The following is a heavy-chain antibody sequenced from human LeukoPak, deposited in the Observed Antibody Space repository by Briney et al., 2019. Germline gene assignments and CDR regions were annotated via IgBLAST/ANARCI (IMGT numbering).Heavy chain of an antibody. CDR2: IDPKTGST. CDR1: GYTLIDAS. V-gene: IGHV1-2*02. CDR3: ARVRTFDD. J-gene: IGHJ4*02. Sequence: ASVNVSCKASGYTLIDASIQWVRQAPGQGLEWMGYIDPKTGSTKYAQRFQGRVTLTLDTSISTAYMELSSLTSDDTAVYYCARVRTFDDWGQGTPVTVSS.